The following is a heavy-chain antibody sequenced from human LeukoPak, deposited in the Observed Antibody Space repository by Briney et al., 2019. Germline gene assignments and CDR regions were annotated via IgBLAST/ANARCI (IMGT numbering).Heavy chain of an antibody. D-gene: IGHD3-3*01. V-gene: IGHV3-21*01. CDR3: ARATIFGVVMGPLYGMDV. CDR1: GFTFSSYS. Sequence: GGSLRLSCAASGFTFSSYSMNWVRQALGKGLEWVSSISSSSSYIYYADSVKGRFTISRDNAKNSLYLQMNSLRAEDTAVYYCARATIFGVVMGPLYGMDVWGQGTTVTVSS. CDR2: ISSSSSYI. J-gene: IGHJ6*02.